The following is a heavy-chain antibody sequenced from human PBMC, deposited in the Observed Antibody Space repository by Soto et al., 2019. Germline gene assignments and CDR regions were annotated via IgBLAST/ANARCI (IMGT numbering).Heavy chain of an antibody. CDR2: IHYSGST. CDR3: ARGVPGTRLLSFDP. J-gene: IGHJ5*02. CDR1: GGSISKYY. Sequence: SETLSLTCSVAGGSISKYYWRWIRQPPGKGLEWIGYIHYSGSTNYNPSLKSRVTISVDTSKNQFSLKLSSVTAADTAVYYCARGVPGTRLLSFDPWGQGTLVTVSS. V-gene: IGHV4-59*01. D-gene: IGHD6-13*01.